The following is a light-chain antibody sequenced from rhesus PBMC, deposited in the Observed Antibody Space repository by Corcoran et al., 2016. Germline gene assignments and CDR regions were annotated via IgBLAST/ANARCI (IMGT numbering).Light chain of an antibody. CDR2: ASS. J-gene: IGKJ2*01. CDR3: LQHNNYPYS. V-gene: IGKV1-28*02. Sequence: DIQMTQSPSSQSASVGDTVTITCRASLGSSSYLNWFQQKTGKPPKLLIYASSSLESGVPSRFSGIGSGTEFTLTISSLQPEDFATYYCLQHNNYPYSFGQGTKVEIK. CDR1: LGSSSY.